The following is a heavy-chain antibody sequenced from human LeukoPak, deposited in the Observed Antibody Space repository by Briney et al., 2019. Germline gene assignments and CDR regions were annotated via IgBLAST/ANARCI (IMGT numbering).Heavy chain of an antibody. CDR1: GGSISSSSYY. V-gene: IGHV4-39*01. J-gene: IGHJ4*02. Sequence: SETLSLTCTVSGGSISSSSYYWGWIRQPPGKGLEWIGSIYYSGSTYYNPSLKSRVTISVDTSKNQFSLKLSSVTAADTAVYYCARHTVVTPSPYFDYWGQGTLVTVSS. CDR2: IYYSGST. D-gene: IGHD4-23*01. CDR3: ARHTVVTPSPYFDY.